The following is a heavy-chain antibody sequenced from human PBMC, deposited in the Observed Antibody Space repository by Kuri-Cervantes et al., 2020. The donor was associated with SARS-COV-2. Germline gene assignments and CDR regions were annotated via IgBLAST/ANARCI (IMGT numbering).Heavy chain of an antibody. CDR2: ISAYNGNT. V-gene: IGHV1-18*04. D-gene: IGHD3-10*01. CDR3: ASTITMVQGVMGLRAEYYFDY. J-gene: IGHJ4*02. CDR1: GYTFTSYG. Sequence: ASVKVSCKASGYTFTSYGISWVRQAPGQGLEWMGWISAYNGNTNYAQKLQGRVTMTTDTSTSTAYMELRSLRSDDTAVYYCASTITMVQGVMGLRAEYYFDYWGQGTLVTVSS.